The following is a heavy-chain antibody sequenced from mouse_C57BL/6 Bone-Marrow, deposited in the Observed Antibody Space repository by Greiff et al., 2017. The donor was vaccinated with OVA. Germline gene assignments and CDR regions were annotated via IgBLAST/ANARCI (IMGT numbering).Heavy chain of an antibody. V-gene: IGHV1-82*01. CDR3: ARRRERDYFDY. J-gene: IGHJ2*01. CDR1: GYAFSSSW. CDR2: IYPGDGDT. Sequence: VKLMESGPELVKPGASVKISCKASGYAFSSSWMNWVKQRPGKGLEWIGRIYPGDGDTNYNGKFKGKATLTADKSSSTAYMQLSSLTSEDSAVYFCARRRERDYFDYWGQGTTLTVSS.